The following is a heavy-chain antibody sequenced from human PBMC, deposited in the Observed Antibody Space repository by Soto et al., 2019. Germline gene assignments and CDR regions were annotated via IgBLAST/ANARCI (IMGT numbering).Heavy chain of an antibody. CDR3: AKDRAVAATLSDY. CDR2: ISGSGGST. Sequence: EVQLLESGGGLVQPGGSLRLSCAASGFTFSSYAMSWVRQAPGKGLEWVSAISGSGGSTYYADSVKGRFTIPRDNSKITLHLQMNSLRADDTSVYYCAKDRAVAATLSDYWGQGTLVTVSS. CDR1: GFTFSSYA. V-gene: IGHV3-23*01. J-gene: IGHJ4*02. D-gene: IGHD2-15*01.